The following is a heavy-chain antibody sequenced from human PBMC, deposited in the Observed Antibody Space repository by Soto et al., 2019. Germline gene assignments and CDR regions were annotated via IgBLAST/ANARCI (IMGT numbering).Heavy chain of an antibody. J-gene: IGHJ4*02. V-gene: IGHV3-66*04. Sequence: EVQLVESGGGLVQPGGSLRLSCAASGFIVSSNYMSWVRQAPGKGLEWVSVIYSGGSTYYADSVKGRFTISRDNSKNSLYLQMNSLRAEDTAVYYCARLTTVTSGLKDYFDYWGQGTLVTVSS. CDR2: IYSGGST. D-gene: IGHD4-17*01. CDR1: GFIVSSNY. CDR3: ARLTTVTSGLKDYFDY.